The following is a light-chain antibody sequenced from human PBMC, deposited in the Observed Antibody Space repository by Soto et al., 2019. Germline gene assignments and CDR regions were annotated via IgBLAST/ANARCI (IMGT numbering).Light chain of an antibody. CDR3: GTWDSSLGAVV. Sequence: QSVLTQPPSVSAAPGQKVTISCSGSSSNIGSNYVSWYQQLPGTAPKLLIYDNNKRPSGIPDRFSGSKSGTSATLGITGLQTGDEAEYYCGTWDSSLGAVVFGGGTKLTVL. CDR2: DNN. V-gene: IGLV1-51*01. J-gene: IGLJ2*01. CDR1: SSNIGSNY.